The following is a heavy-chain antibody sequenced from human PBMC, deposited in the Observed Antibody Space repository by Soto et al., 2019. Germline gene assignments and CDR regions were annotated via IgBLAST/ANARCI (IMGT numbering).Heavy chain of an antibody. CDR1: GFTFSNAW. Sequence: PGGSLRLSCAASGFTFSNAWMSWVRQAPGKGLEWVGRIKSKTDGGTTDYAAPVKGRFTISRDDSKNTLYLQMNSLKTEDTAVYYCTTGTFLWFGGRWFDPWGQGTLVTSPQ. J-gene: IGHJ5*02. CDR2: IKSKTDGGTT. CDR3: TTGTFLWFGGRWFDP. V-gene: IGHV3-15*01. D-gene: IGHD3-10*01.